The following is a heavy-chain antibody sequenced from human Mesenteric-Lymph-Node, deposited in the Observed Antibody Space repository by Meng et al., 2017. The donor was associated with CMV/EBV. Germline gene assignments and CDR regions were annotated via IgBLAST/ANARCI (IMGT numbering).Heavy chain of an antibody. CDR2: IYYSGST. CDR3: ARVGSGYVDY. V-gene: IGHV4-59*12. D-gene: IGHD2-15*01. CDR1: GGSISSYY. Sequence: SETLSLTCTVSGGSISSYYWSWIRQPPGKGLEWIGYIYYSGSTNYNPSLESRVTISVDTSKNQFSLKLSSVTAADTAVYYCARVGSGYVDYWGQGTLVTVSS. J-gene: IGHJ4*02.